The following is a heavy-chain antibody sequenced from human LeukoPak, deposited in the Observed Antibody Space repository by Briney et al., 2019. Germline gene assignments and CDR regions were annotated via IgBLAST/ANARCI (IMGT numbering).Heavy chain of an antibody. V-gene: IGHV1-18*01. J-gene: IGHJ4*02. D-gene: IGHD3-10*01. CDR1: GYSFLSIP. CDR3: ARTPRTLWLGELPNDY. Sequence: ASVKVSCKASGYSFLSIPMSWVRQAPGQGLEWMGWITAYNDNTHYVQKFQGRVTMTTDTSTSTAYMELRSLRSDDTAVYYCARTPRTLWLGELPNDYWGQGTLVTVSS. CDR2: ITAYNDNT.